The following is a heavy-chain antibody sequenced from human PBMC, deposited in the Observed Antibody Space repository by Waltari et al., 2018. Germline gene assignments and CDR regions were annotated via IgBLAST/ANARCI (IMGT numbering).Heavy chain of an antibody. V-gene: IGHV4-38-2*02. J-gene: IGHJ5*02. CDR1: GSSFSSGYY. CDR2: IYHSGST. Sequence: QVQLQESGPGLVKPSETLSLTCTLSGSSFSSGYYWAWIRQSPGMGLEWIGSIYHSGSTYYHPSLKGRGTMSLDMSKTQFSLQLRSVTAADTAMYYCAREDVTSNCFDPWGQGTLVTV. D-gene: IGHD2-2*01. CDR3: AREDVTSNCFDP.